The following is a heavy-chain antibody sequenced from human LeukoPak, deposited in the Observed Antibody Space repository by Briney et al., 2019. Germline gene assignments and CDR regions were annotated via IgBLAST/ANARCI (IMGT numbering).Heavy chain of an antibody. Sequence: PSETLSLTCTVSGGSISSYYWTWIRQPPGKGLGLEWIGYIYYSGGTNYNPSLKSRVTISIDTSKNQVSLKLSSVTAADTAVYYCARLWDSSSSLDYWGQGTWSPSPQ. V-gene: IGHV4-59*08. D-gene: IGHD6-6*01. CDR3: ARLWDSSSSLDY. CDR2: IYYSGGT. J-gene: IGHJ4*02. CDR1: GGSISSYY.